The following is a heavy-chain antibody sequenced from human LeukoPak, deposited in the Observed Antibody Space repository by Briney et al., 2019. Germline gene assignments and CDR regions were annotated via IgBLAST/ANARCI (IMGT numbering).Heavy chain of an antibody. V-gene: IGHV1-18*01. CDR2: ISAYNGNT. CDR1: GYTFTSYG. J-gene: IGHJ6*03. CDR3: ARRFGYCSSTSCRKSYYYYYMDV. D-gene: IGHD2-2*01. Sequence: ASVKVSCKASGYTFTSYGISWVRQAPGQGLEWMGWISAYNGNTNYAQKLQGRVTMTTDTSTSTAYMELRSLRSDDTAVYSCARRFGYCSSTSCRKSYYYYYMDVWGKGTTVTVSS.